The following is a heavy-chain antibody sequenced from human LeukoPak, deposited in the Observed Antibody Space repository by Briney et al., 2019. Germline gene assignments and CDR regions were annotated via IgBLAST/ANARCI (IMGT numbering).Heavy chain of an antibody. CDR3: ARLWGYTMTV. J-gene: IGHJ3*01. CDR2: IYYSGST. D-gene: IGHD3-22*01. V-gene: IGHV4-39*07. CDR1: GGSISSSSYY. Sequence: SETLSLTCTVSGGSISSSSYYWGWIRQPPGKGLEWIGSIYYSGSTYYNPSLKSRVTISVDTSKNQFSLKLSSVTAADTAVYYCARLWGYTMTVWGQGTMVTVSS.